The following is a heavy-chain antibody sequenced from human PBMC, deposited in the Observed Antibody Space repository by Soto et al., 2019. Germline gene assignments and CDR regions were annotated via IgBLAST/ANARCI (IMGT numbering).Heavy chain of an antibody. Sequence: ASVKVSCKASGYTFTSYAMHWVRQAPGQRLEWMGWINAGNGNTKYSQKFQGRVTITRDTSASTAYMELSSLRSEDTAVYYCARDYNVLLWFGELSPWFDPWGQGTLVTVSS. CDR2: INAGNGNT. J-gene: IGHJ5*02. CDR3: ARDYNVLLWFGELSPWFDP. CDR1: GYTFTSYA. V-gene: IGHV1-3*01. D-gene: IGHD3-10*01.